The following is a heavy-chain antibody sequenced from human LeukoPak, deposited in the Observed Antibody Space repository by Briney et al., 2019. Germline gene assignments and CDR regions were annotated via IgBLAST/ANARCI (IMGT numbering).Heavy chain of an antibody. D-gene: IGHD3-10*01. CDR2: FDPGDGET. Sequence: ASVKVSCKVSGYTLTELSMHWVRQAPGKGLEWMGGFDPGDGETIYAQKFQGRVTMTEDTSTDTAYMELSSLRSEDTAVYYCAARVRGAYLLYFDYWGQGTLVTVSS. CDR1: GYTLTELS. V-gene: IGHV1-24*01. CDR3: AARVRGAYLLYFDY. J-gene: IGHJ4*02.